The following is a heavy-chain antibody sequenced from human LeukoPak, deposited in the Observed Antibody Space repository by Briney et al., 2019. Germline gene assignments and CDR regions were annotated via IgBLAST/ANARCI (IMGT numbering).Heavy chain of an antibody. D-gene: IGHD1-26*01. CDR3: TRDSGTHNWFDP. J-gene: IGHJ5*02. CDR2: IDKKDKGYATAT. V-gene: IGHV3-73*01. CDR1: GFTFSGSA. Sequence: GGSLKLSCAASGFTFSGSAIHWVRQSSGKGLEWVGQIDKKDKGYATATAYAASVTGRFTIPRDDSINTAYLQMKSLKTEDTALYYCTRDSGTHNWFDPWGQGTLVTVSS.